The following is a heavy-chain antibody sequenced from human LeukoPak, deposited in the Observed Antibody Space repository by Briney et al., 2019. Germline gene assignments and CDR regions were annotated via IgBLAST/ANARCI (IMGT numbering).Heavy chain of an antibody. Sequence: PGGSLRLSCAASGFPFSSFAMHWVRQAPGKGLEWVAVISYDGSNKYYADSVKGRFTISRDNSMNRLYLQMSSLRPEDTAVYYRVRDRVGSTQFDYWGQGTLVTVSS. CDR1: GFPFSSFA. CDR3: VRDRVGSTQFDY. V-gene: IGHV3-30*04. D-gene: IGHD5/OR15-5a*01. J-gene: IGHJ4*02. CDR2: ISYDGSNK.